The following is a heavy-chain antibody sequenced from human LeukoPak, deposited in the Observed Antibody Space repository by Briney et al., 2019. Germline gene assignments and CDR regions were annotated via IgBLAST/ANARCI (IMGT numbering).Heavy chain of an antibody. D-gene: IGHD5-18*01. CDR3: ARFRDSYGIFDY. J-gene: IGHJ4*02. V-gene: IGHV3-11*03. CDR2: ISSSSSYT. CDR1: GFTFSDYY. Sequence: GGSLRLSCAASGFTFSDYYMSWIRQAPGKGLEWVSYISSSSSYTNYADSVKGRSTISRDNAKNSLYLQMNSLRAEDTAVYYCARFRDSYGIFDYWGQGTLVTVSS.